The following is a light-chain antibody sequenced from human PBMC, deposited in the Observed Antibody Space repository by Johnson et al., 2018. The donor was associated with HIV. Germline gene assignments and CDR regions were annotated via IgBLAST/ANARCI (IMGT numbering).Light chain of an antibody. CDR3: GAWDSSLSAHFV. J-gene: IGLJ1*01. Sequence: QSVLTQPPSVSAAPGQKVTISCSGSTSNIGNNYVSWYQQLTGTAPKLLIYEKNKRPSGIPDRFSASKSGTSATLVITGLQTGDEADYYCGAWDSSLSAHFVFGTGTKGTVL. CDR1: TSNIGNNY. V-gene: IGLV1-51*02. CDR2: EKN.